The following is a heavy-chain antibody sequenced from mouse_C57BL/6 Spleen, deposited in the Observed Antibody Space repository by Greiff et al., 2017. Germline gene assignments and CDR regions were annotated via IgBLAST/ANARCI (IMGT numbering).Heavy chain of an antibody. J-gene: IGHJ4*01. CDR1: GFTFSDYG. Sequence: EVMLVESGGGLVKPGGSLKLSCAASGFTFSDYGMHWVRQAPEKGLEWVAYISSGSSTIYYADTVKGRFTISRDNAKNTLYLQLTSLTSEDSAMYYCARRITTGVASYYYAMDYWGQGTSVTVSS. D-gene: IGHD1-1*01. CDR3: ARRITTGVASYYYAMDY. V-gene: IGHV5-17*01. CDR2: ISSGSSTI.